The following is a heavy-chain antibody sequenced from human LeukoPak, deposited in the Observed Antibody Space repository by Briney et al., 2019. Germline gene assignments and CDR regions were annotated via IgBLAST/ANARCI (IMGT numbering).Heavy chain of an antibody. J-gene: IGHJ5*02. CDR1: GGSINNYY. CDR2: VYYSGST. Sequence: SETLSLTCSVSGGSINNYYWSWIRQPPGQGLQWIGSVYYSGSTNYNPSLKSRATISVDTSTNQFSLKLKSVTAADTAVYYCANHLSNTFYDRIWVDPWGQGTLVTVSS. V-gene: IGHV4-59*01. D-gene: IGHD3-22*01. CDR3: ANHLSNTFYDRIWVDP.